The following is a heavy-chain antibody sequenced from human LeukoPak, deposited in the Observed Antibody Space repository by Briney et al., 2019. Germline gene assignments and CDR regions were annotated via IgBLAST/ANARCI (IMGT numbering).Heavy chain of an antibody. D-gene: IGHD2-21*01. Sequence: GGCLRLACAASGNSWMHWVREAPGEGLEWVANIKQDGSEKNYVASVTGRFTISRDNAKNSLYLQMNSLRAEDTAVYYCAKAVVVITFRFDSWGQGSLVTVSS. CDR3: AKAVVVITFRFDS. CDR2: IKQDGSEK. V-gene: IGHV3-7*03. CDR1: GNSW. J-gene: IGHJ4*02.